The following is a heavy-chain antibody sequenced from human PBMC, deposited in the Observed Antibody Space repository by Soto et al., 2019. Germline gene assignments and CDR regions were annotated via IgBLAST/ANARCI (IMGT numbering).Heavy chain of an antibody. CDR2: INDVGET. V-gene: IGHV3-23*01. J-gene: IGHJ4*02. Sequence: EVQVLESGGGLVQPGGSLRLSCAASGFTFSSYAMSWVRQAPGKGLEWVSVINDVGETFYADSVKGRFTISRDNSKNTVYLQMNSLSAEDTATYYIASRPFNHFDYWGQGALVTVSS. CDR1: GFTFSSYA. D-gene: IGHD6-13*01. CDR3: ASRPFNHFDY.